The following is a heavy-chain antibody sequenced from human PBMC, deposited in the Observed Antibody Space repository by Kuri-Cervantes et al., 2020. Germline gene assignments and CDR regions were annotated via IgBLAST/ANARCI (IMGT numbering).Heavy chain of an antibody. V-gene: IGHV3-21*04. CDR2: ISSSSSYI. CDR1: GFTFSSYS. CDR3: AKGGNFDY. Sequence: ETLSLTCAASGFTFSSYSMNWVRQAPGKGLEWVSSISSSSSYIYYADSVKGRFTISRDNSKNTLYLQMNSLRAEDTAVYYCAKGGNFDYWGQGTLVTVSS. J-gene: IGHJ4*02. D-gene: IGHD2-15*01.